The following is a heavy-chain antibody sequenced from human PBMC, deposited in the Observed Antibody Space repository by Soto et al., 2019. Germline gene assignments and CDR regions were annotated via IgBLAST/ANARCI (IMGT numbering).Heavy chain of an antibody. V-gene: IGHV2-5*02. CDR1: GFSLSTSGVG. D-gene: IGHD6-19*01. J-gene: IGHJ4*02. CDR3: AHVPTGGWNFDY. CDR2: IYWDDDK. Sequence: SGPTLVKPTQTLTLTCTFSGFSLSTSGVGVGWIRQPPGKALEWLALIYWDDDKRYSPSLKSRLTITKDTSKNQVVLTMTNIDPVDTATYYCAHVPTGGWNFDYWGQGTLVTVSS.